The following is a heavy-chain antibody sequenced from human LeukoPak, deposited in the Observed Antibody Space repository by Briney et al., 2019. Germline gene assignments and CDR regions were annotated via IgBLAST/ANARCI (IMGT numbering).Heavy chain of an antibody. CDR1: GGSISSGGYY. J-gene: IGHJ4*02. Sequence: SETLSLTCTVSGGSISSGGYYWSWIRQHPGKGLEWIGYIYNSGSTYYNPSLKSRVTISVDTSKNQFSLKLSSVTAADTAVYYCARAGSWKLNFDYWGQGTLVTVSS. V-gene: IGHV4-31*03. CDR2: IYNSGST. D-gene: IGHD6-13*01. CDR3: ARAGSWKLNFDY.